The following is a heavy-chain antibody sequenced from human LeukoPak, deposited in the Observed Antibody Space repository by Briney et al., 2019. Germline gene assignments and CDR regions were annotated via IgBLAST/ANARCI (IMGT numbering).Heavy chain of an antibody. CDR3: ATSRQVLLPFES. V-gene: IGHV3-23*01. CDR2: IFPSGGEI. J-gene: IGHJ4*02. D-gene: IGHD2-8*02. CDR1: GFTFSTFA. Sequence: GGSLRLSCAASGFTFSTFAMIWVRQPPGKGLEWVSSIFPSGGEIHYADSVRGRFTISRDNSKSTLSLQMNSLRAEDTAIYYCATSRQVLLPFESWGQGTLVTVSS.